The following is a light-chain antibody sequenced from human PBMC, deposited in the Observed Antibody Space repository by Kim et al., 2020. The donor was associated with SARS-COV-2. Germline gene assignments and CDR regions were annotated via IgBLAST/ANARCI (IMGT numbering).Light chain of an antibody. CDR1: SSDVGSYNL. CDR3: CSYADSSTLV. J-gene: IGLJ2*01. CDR2: EAT. V-gene: IGLV2-23*01. Sequence: QSALTQPASISVSPGQSITISCTGTSSDVGSYNLVSWYQQEPGKAPKLMVYEATKRPSGVSNRFPGSKSGNTASLTISGLQAGDEADYYCCSYADSSTLVFGGGTEVTVL.